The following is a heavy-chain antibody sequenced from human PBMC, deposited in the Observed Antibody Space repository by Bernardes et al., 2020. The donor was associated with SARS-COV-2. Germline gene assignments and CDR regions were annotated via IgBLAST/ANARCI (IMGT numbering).Heavy chain of an antibody. J-gene: IGHJ4*02. CDR3: TKDGRLRPPDY. CDR1: GLTFRNYG. CDR2: ISGSGGST. D-gene: IGHD4-17*01. Sequence: GGSLRLSCAAAGLTFRNYGMSWVRQAPGKGLEWVSAISGSGGSTYYADSVKGRFTISRDNSKNTLYLQMNSLRAEDTAVYYCTKDGRLRPPDYWGQGTLVTVSS. V-gene: IGHV3-23*01.